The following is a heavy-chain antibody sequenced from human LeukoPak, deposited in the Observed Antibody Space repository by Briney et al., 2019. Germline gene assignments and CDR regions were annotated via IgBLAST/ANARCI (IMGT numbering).Heavy chain of an antibody. V-gene: IGHV3-9*01. D-gene: IGHD4-17*01. J-gene: IGHJ4*02. CDR3: AKGSTVTTGSGSFDY. CDR2: ISWNSGSI. Sequence: GGSLRLSCAASGFTFGDYAMHWARQAPGKGLEWVSGISWNSGSIGYADSVKGRFTISRDNAKNSLYLQMNSLRAEDTALYYCAKGSTVTTGSGSFDYSGQGTLVTVSS. CDR1: GFTFGDYA.